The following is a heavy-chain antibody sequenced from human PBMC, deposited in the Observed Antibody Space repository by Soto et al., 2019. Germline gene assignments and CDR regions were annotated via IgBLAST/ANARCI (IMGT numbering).Heavy chain of an antibody. CDR1: GGSISSGGYS. D-gene: IGHD4-17*01. Sequence: TSETLSLTCAVSGGSISSGGYSWSWIRQPPGKGLEWIGYIYHSGSTYYNPSLKSRVTISVDRSKNQFSLKLSSVTAADTAVYYCARDKDGNYGINWGQGTLVTVSS. CDR2: IYHSGST. V-gene: IGHV4-30-2*01. J-gene: IGHJ4*02. CDR3: ARDKDGNYGIN.